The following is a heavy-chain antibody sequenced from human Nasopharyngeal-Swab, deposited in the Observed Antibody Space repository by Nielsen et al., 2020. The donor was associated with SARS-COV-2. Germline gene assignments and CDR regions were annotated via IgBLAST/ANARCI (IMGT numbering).Heavy chain of an antibody. Sequence: SETLSLTCTVSGGSISSGGYYWSWIRQHPGKGLEWIGYIYYSGSTYYNPSLKSRVTISVDTSKNQFSLKLSSVTAADTAVYYCARSITIFGVVDANWFDPWGQGTLVTVSS. D-gene: IGHD3-3*01. CDR2: IYYSGST. CDR1: GGSISSGGYY. V-gene: IGHV4-31*03. J-gene: IGHJ5*02. CDR3: ARSITIFGVVDANWFDP.